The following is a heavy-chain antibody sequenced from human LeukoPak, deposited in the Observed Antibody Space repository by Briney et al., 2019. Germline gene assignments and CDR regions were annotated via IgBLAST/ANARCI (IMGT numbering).Heavy chain of an antibody. V-gene: IGHV1-18*01. Sequence: ASVKVSCKASGYTFTSYGISWVRQAPGQGLEWMGWISAYNGNTNYAQKLQGRVTMTTDTSTSTAYMELRSLRSDGTAVYYCAVYCSSTSCYGKPLGYWGQGTLVTVSS. D-gene: IGHD2-2*01. CDR2: ISAYNGNT. J-gene: IGHJ4*02. CDR3: AVYCSSTSCYGKPLGY. CDR1: GYTFTSYG.